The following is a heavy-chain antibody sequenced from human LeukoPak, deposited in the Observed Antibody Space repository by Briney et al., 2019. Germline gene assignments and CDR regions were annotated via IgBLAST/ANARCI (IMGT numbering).Heavy chain of an antibody. CDR2: ISSSSYI. Sequence: PGGSLRLSCAASGFTFSSYSMNWVRQAPGKGLEWVSSISSSSYIYYADSVKGRFTISRDNAKNSLYLQMNSLRAEDTAVYYCARVDSPHLFDYWGQGTLVTVSS. CDR3: ARVDSPHLFDY. J-gene: IGHJ4*02. D-gene: IGHD2-2*03. CDR1: GFTFSSYS. V-gene: IGHV3-21*01.